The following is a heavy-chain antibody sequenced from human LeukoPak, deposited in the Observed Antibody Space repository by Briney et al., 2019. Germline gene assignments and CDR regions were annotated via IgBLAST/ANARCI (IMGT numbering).Heavy chain of an antibody. V-gene: IGHV4-38-2*02. Sequence: SETLSLTCTVSGGSIRSYYWGWLRQPPGKGLEWIGSIYHSGSTYYNPSLKSQVTISVDTSKNQFSLKLTSVTAADTAVYYCARGYSSSWYLNWFDPWGQGTLVTVSS. D-gene: IGHD6-13*01. CDR3: ARGYSSSWYLNWFDP. J-gene: IGHJ5*02. CDR1: GGSIRSYY. CDR2: IYHSGST.